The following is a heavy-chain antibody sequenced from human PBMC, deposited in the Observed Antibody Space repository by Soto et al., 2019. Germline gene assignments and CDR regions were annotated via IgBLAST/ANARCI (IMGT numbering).Heavy chain of an antibody. CDR1: GGSINSGGYS. V-gene: IGHV4-30-2*01. CDR2: IYPSGSA. CDR3: AKLGSDFWSGYSQKYYYYYGMDV. D-gene: IGHD3-3*01. Sequence: PSETLSLTCGVCGGSINSGGYSWSWIRQPPGRGLEWIGNIYPSGSANYSPSLKTRVTISVDRSINQFSLNLGSVTAAATAVYYCAKLGSDFWSGYSQKYYYYYGMDVWGQGTTVTVSS. J-gene: IGHJ6*02.